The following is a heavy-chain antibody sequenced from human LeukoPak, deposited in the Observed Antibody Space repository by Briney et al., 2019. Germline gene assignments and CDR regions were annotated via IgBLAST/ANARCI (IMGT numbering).Heavy chain of an antibody. Sequence: GGSLRLSCAASGFTFSSYGMHWVRQAPGKGLEWVAFIRYDGSNKYYADSVKGRFTLSRDNSKNTLYLQMNSLRAEDTAVYYCAKDRRYCSSTSCRDYYYYMDVWGKGTTVTVSS. CDR2: IRYDGSNK. V-gene: IGHV3-30*02. D-gene: IGHD2-2*01. CDR1: GFTFSSYG. CDR3: AKDRRYCSSTSCRDYYYYMDV. J-gene: IGHJ6*03.